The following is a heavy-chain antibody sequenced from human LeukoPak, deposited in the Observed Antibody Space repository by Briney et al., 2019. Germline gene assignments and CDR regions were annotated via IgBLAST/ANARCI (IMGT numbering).Heavy chain of an antibody. V-gene: IGHV4-61*02. J-gene: IGHJ6*03. Sequence: SETLSLTCTVSGGSISSGSYYWSWIRQPAGKGLEWIGRIYRVTISVDTSKNQFSLKLSSVTAADTAVYYCARVVYSSSGYSKSYYYYYYYYMDVWGKGTTVTVSS. CDR1: GGSISSGSYY. CDR2: IY. D-gene: IGHD3-22*01. CDR3: ARVVYSSSGYSKSYYYYYYYYMDV.